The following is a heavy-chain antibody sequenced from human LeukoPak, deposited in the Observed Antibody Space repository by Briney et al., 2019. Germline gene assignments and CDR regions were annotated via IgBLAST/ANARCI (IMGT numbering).Heavy chain of an antibody. V-gene: IGHV4-59*01. D-gene: IGHD6-19*01. CDR2: ISHSGST. CDR3: ARDPSSGWYYFDY. Sequence: PSETLSLTCTVSGGSIGSYYWSWIRQSPGMGLEWIAYISHSGSTNSNPSLKSRVTISLDTSKNQFSLKLSSVTAADTAVYYCARDPSSGWYYFDYWGQGTLVTVSS. CDR1: GGSIGSYY. J-gene: IGHJ4*02.